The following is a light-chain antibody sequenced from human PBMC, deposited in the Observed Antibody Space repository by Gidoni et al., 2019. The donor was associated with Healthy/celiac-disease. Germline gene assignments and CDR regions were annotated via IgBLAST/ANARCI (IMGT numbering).Light chain of an antibody. J-gene: IGKJ4*02. Sequence: IVLPQSPATLSLSPGERPTRSCRASQRVSSYLAWYQQKPGQAPRLLIYDASNRATGLPARFSGSGSGTDFTLTISSLEPEDFAVYYCQQHSNWLRTFXEXTKVEIK. CDR3: QQHSNWLRT. V-gene: IGKV3-11*01. CDR2: DAS. CDR1: QRVSSY.